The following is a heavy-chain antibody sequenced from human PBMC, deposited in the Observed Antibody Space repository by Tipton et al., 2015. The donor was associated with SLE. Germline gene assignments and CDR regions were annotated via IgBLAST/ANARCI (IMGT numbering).Heavy chain of an antibody. Sequence: TLSLTCTVSGGSISSGYYWGWIRQPAGKGLEWIGRIYTSGSTNYNPSLKSRVTISVDTSKNQFSLKLSSVTAADTAVYYCAREAYFDYWGQGTLVTVSS. CDR3: AREAYFDY. CDR1: GGSISSGYY. J-gene: IGHJ4*02. CDR2: IYTSGST. V-gene: IGHV4-61*02.